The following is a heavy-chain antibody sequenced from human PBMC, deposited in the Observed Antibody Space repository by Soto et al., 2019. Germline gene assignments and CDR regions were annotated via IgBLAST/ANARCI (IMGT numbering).Heavy chain of an antibody. Sequence: GGSLRLSCAASGFTFDEYTMHWVRQAPGKGLEWVSLISWDGGSTYYADSVKGRFTISRDNSKNSLYLQMNSLRTEDTALYYCAKDMIAAAGTFEDYYYYYGMDVWGQGTTVTVSS. CDR3: AKDMIAAAGTFEDYYYYYGMDV. D-gene: IGHD6-13*01. J-gene: IGHJ6*02. CDR2: ISWDGGST. V-gene: IGHV3-43*01. CDR1: GFTFDEYT.